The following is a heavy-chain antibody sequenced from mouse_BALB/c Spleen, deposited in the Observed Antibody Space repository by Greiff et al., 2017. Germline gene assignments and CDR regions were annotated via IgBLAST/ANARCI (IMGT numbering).Heavy chain of an antibody. CDR3: ANHYYGSSLYAMDY. CDR2: IDPFNGGT. Sequence: EVHLVESGAELMKPGASVKISCKASGYSFTSYYMHWVKQSHGKSLEWIGYIDPFNGGTSYNQKFKGKATLTVDKSSSTAYMHLSSLTSEDSAVYYCANHYYGSSLYAMDYWGQGTSVTVSS. V-gene: IGHV1S135*01. J-gene: IGHJ4*01. CDR1: GYSFTSYY. D-gene: IGHD1-1*01.